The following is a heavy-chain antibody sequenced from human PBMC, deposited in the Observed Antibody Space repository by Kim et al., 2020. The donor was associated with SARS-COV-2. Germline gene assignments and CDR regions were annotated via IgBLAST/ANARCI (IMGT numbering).Heavy chain of an antibody. Sequence: GGSLRLSCAASGFTFSSYWMSWVRQAPGKGLEWVANIKQDGSEKYYVDSVKGLFTISRDNAKNSLYLQMNSLRAEDTAVYYCARQRGSWSFDYWGQGALVTVSS. D-gene: IGHD6-13*01. CDR1: GFTFSSYW. V-gene: IGHV3-7*03. CDR2: IKQDGSEK. J-gene: IGHJ4*02. CDR3: ARQRGSWSFDY.